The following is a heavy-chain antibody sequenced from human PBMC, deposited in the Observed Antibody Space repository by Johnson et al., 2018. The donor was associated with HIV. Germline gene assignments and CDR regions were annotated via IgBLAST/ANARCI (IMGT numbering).Heavy chain of an antibody. D-gene: IGHD1-1*01. CDR2: IHSGGST. Sequence: EVQLVESGGGLVQPGGSLRLSCAVSGLSVSINYITWVRQAPGKGLELVSVIHSGGSTYYADSVEGRFTISRDNSKNTVLLQMNSLRVEDTAVYYCARDPHPYTGTGTTRGAFDIWGQGTMVTVSS. CDR3: ARDPHPYTGTGTTRGAFDI. CDR1: GLSVSINY. J-gene: IGHJ3*02. V-gene: IGHV3-53*01.